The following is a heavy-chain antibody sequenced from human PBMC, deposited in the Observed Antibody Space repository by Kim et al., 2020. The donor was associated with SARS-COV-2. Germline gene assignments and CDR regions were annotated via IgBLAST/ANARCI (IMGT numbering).Heavy chain of an antibody. D-gene: IGHD5-12*01. J-gene: IGHJ3*01. CDR2: GPP. CDR3: ARLPRGAFDV. V-gene: IGHV4-39*01. Sequence: GPPYYPPSLKSRVTISVDTSKNQFSLKLSSVTAADTAVYYCARLPRGAFDVWGQGTLVTVSS.